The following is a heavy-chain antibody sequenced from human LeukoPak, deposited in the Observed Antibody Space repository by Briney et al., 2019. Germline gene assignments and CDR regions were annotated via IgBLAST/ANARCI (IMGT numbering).Heavy chain of an antibody. CDR1: GFRFNSHG. J-gene: IGHJ4*02. Sequence: TGGSLRLSCAASGFRFNSHGMHWVRQAPGKGLEWVAFIRLDETEKYYIDSVKGRFSISRDNSKNTVFLQMNSLRAEDTALYYCARDQGGYSYGAFDYWGQGILVTVSP. CDR2: IRLDETEK. V-gene: IGHV3-30*02. D-gene: IGHD5-18*01. CDR3: ARDQGGYSYGAFDY.